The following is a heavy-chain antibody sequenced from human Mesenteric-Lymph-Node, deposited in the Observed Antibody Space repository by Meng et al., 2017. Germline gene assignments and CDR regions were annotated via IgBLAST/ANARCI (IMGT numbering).Heavy chain of an antibody. CDR1: GFTFSSYG. J-gene: IGHJ4*02. Sequence: QVQLVESGGGVVQPGRSLRLPCAASGFTFSSYGMHWVRQAPGKGLEWVAVIWYDGGNKNYADSVKGRFTISRDNSKNTLYLQMNGLRAEDTAVYYCARQGNYDSIGSLDYWGQGTLVTVSS. V-gene: IGHV3-33*01. CDR3: ARQGNYDSIGSLDY. D-gene: IGHD3-22*01. CDR2: IWYDGGNK.